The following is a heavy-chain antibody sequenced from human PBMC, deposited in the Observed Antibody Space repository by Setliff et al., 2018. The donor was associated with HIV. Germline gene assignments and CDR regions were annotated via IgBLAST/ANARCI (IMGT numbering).Heavy chain of an antibody. V-gene: IGHV4-4*08. CDR3: ARGDGDTMVRGVIIPNWFDP. J-gene: IGHJ5*02. D-gene: IGHD3-10*01. CDR2: IYTSGST. Sequence: SETLSLTCTVSGGSISSYYWSWIRQPPGKGLEWIGYIYTSGSTNYNPSLRSRVTISIDTSKNQFSLKLSSVTAADTAVYYCARGDGDTMVRGVIIPNWFDPWGQGTLVTVSS. CDR1: GGSISSYY.